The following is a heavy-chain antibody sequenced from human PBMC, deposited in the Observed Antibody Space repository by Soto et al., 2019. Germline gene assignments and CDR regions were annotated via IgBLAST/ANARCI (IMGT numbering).Heavy chain of an antibody. CDR1: GGCIRSYY. J-gene: IGHJ4*02. V-gene: IGHV4-59*01. CDR2: IYSSGTT. D-gene: IGHD2-2*01. CDR3: ARASNGRTKIDY. Sequence: PSETLSLTCTVSGGCIRSYYWSWIRQPPGKGLEWIGYIYSSGTTNYNPSLKTRVTISVDTSKNQFSLKLSSVTAADTAVYFCARASNGRTKIDYWGQGTLVTVSS.